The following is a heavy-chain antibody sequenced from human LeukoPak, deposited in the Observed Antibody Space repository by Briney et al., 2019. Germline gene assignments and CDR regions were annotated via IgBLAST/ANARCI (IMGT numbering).Heavy chain of an antibody. V-gene: IGHV3-74*03. CDR3: ARVGYYYDNNCDAFDI. CDR2: INGDGRST. J-gene: IGHJ3*02. CDR1: GFSFSNYW. Sequence: GGSLRLSCAASGFSFSNYWMHWVRQAPGKGLVRVSRINGDGRSTTYADSVKGRFTISRDNAKSTLYLQMNTLRAEDTAVYYCARVGYYYDNNCDAFDIWGQGTMVTVSS. D-gene: IGHD3-22*01.